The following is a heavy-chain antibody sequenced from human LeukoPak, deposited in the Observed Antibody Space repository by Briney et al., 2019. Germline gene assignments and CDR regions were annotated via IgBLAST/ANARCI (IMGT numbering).Heavy chain of an antibody. V-gene: IGHV3-23*01. CDR3: AKCRGSSWSDYFDY. J-gene: IGHJ4*02. Sequence: PGGSLRLSGAVSGFSLSRYAMSWVRKAPGTGLEWVSAISDSGGSTYYADSVKGRFTISRDNSRNTLYLQMNTLRAEDTAVYYCAKCRGSSWSDYFDYWGQGTLVTVSS. CDR2: ISDSGGST. D-gene: IGHD6-13*01. CDR1: GFSLSRYA.